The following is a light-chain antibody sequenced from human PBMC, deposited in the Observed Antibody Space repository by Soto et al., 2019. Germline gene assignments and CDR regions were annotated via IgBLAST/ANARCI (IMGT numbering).Light chain of an antibody. CDR2: EVS. CDR3: SSYTSSSTLWV. CDR1: SSDVGGYNY. Sequence: QSALTQPASVSGSPGQSITISCTGTSSDVGGYNYVSWYQQHPGKAPKLMIYEVSNRPSGVSIRFSGSKSGNTAYLTISGLQAEEEADYYCSSYTSSSTLWVFGGGTQLTVL. V-gene: IGLV2-14*01. J-gene: IGLJ3*02.